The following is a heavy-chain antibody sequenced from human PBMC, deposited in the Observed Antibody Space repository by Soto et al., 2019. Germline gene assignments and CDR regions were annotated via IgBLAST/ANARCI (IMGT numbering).Heavy chain of an antibody. V-gene: IGHV3-15*07. D-gene: IGHD1-26*01. Sequence: EVHLVESGGGLVKPGGSLRLSCAASGFTFNDAWMNWVRQIPGKGLEWVGVIKSTTDGGTTDYAAPVKGRFTISRDDANNTLYLQMNSLKSEDTAVYYCTTVGVSATWWGQGTLVTVSS. CDR3: TTVGVSATW. J-gene: IGHJ4*02. CDR1: GFTFNDAW. CDR2: IKSTTDGGTT.